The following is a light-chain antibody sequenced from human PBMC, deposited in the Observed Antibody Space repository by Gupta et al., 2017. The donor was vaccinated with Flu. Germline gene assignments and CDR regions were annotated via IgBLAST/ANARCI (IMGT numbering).Light chain of an antibody. Sequence: SYVLTQPPSVSVDPGQTATITCGGDNIASKSLHWHQQRPGQAPVLVVYENSGRPSGIPERFSGSNSGDTASLTISRVEAGDAADYYCQVWDQTSDHHVFGGGTKVTVL. CDR3: QVWDQTSDHHV. CDR1: NIASKS. V-gene: IGLV3-21*02. J-gene: IGLJ2*01. CDR2: ENS.